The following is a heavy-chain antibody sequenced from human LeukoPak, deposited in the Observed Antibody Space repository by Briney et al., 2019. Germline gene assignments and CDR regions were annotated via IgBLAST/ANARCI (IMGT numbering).Heavy chain of an antibody. V-gene: IGHV1-2*02. CDR2: INPNSGGT. CDR3: ARGSGPRDWFDP. CDR1: GYTFTGYY. J-gene: IGHJ5*02. Sequence: ASVKVSCKASGYTFTGYYMHWVRQAPGQGLEWMGWINPNSGGTNYAQKFQGRVTMTRDTSISTAYMELSRLRSDDTAMYYCARGSGPRDWFDPWGQGTLVTVSS.